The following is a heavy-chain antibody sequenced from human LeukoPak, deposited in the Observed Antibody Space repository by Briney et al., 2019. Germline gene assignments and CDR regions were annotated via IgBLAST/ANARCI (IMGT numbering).Heavy chain of an antibody. J-gene: IGHJ3*01. Sequence: GGSLRLSCAASGIIFSDFGMHWVRQAPGKGLEWMAIIWYDGSNKYYADSVKGRFTISGDNSQNTMYLQMNSLRAEDSAVYYCAKATCSGASCFSNSRDAFDVWGQGTMVTVSS. CDR3: AKATCSGASCFSNSRDAFDV. D-gene: IGHD2-15*01. CDR2: IWYDGSNK. V-gene: IGHV3-33*06. CDR1: GIIFSDFG.